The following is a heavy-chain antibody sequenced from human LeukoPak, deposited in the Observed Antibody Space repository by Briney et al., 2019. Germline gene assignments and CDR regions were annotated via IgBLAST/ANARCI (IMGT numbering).Heavy chain of an antibody. CDR3: ASTLRFDY. CDR2: IYYRGST. CDR1: GGSISSYY. J-gene: IGHJ4*02. V-gene: IGHV4-59*01. D-gene: IGHD2-15*01. Sequence: SETLSLTCTVSGGSISSYYWSWIRQPPGKGLEWIRYIYYRGSTNYNPSLTSRITISVDTSKNQFSLKLSSVTDADTAVYYGASTLRFDYWGQGTLVTVSS.